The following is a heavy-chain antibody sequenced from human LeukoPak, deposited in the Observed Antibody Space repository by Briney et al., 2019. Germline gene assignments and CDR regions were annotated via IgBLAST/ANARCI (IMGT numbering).Heavy chain of an antibody. CDR2: ISGSGDNT. V-gene: IGHV3-23*01. J-gene: IGHJ5*02. CDR3: AKGGLVHRFDP. Sequence: GSLRLSCAASGFTFSSYAVSWVRQAPGKGLEWVSGISGSGDNTYYADSVKGRFTISRDNSKNTLYLQMNSLRADDTAVYYCAKGGLVHRFDPWGQGTLVTVSS. CDR1: GFTFSSYA.